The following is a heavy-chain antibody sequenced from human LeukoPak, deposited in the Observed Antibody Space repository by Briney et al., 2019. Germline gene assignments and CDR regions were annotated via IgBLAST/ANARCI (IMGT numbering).Heavy chain of an antibody. V-gene: IGHV4-31*03. CDR2: IYYSGST. J-gene: IGHJ4*02. CDR1: GGSISSGGYY. Sequence: PSQTLSLTCTVSGGSISSGGYYWSWIRQHPGKGLEWIGYIYYSGSTNYNPSLKSRVTISLDTSKNQFSLKLSSVTAADTAVYYCARGHYYYGSGSDYWGRGTLVTVSS. CDR3: ARGHYYYGSGSDY. D-gene: IGHD3-10*01.